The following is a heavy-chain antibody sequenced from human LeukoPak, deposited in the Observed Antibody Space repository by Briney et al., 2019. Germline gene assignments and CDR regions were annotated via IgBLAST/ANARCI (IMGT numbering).Heavy chain of an antibody. D-gene: IGHD6-13*01. CDR2: IYYSGRT. CDR1: GGSISSYY. Sequence: SQTLSLTCTVSGGSISSYYWSSIRQPPGKGLEWIGYIYYSGRTNYSPSLKTRVTIPVHMSKHQFSLNLSSVTAADTAVYYCARGFFLQLASPFDPWGQGTLVTVSS. J-gene: IGHJ5*02. V-gene: IGHV4-59*01. CDR3: ARGFFLQLASPFDP.